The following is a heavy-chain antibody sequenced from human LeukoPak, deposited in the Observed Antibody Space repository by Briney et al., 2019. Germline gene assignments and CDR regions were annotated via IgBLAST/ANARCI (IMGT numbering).Heavy chain of an antibody. Sequence: SETLSLTCTVSGGSMSLFYWTWIRQSPGKGLEWIGDIYHIGSTNYNPSLKSRVTISVDTSKNQFSLILKSVTAADTAVYYCAALDHDVLSGYSHLDNWGQGTLVIVSS. V-gene: IGHV4-59*03. CDR2: IYHIGST. CDR1: GGSMSLFY. CDR3: AALDHDVLSGYSHLDN. D-gene: IGHD3-3*01. J-gene: IGHJ4*02.